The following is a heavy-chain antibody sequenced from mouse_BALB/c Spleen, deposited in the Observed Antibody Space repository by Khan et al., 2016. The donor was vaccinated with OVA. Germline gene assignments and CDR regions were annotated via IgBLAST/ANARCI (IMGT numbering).Heavy chain of an antibody. D-gene: IGHD3-3*01. Sequence: EVQLQESGPGLVKPSQSLSLTCSVTGYSITSGYYWNWIRQFPGNKLEWMGYITSGGSFNYNPSLKNRISITRDTSHNQFFLKLNSVTPEDTATSYCARAGRWFDYWGQGTLVTVSA. CDR1: GYSITSGYY. CDR3: ARAGRWFDY. CDR2: ITSGGSF. V-gene: IGHV3-6*02. J-gene: IGHJ3*01.